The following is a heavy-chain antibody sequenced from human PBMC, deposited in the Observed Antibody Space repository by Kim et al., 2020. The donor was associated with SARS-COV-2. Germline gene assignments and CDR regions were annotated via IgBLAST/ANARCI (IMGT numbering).Heavy chain of an antibody. V-gene: IGHV3-33*01. J-gene: IGHJ6*02. Sequence: GGSLRLSCAASGFTFSSYGMHWVRQAPGKGREWVAVIWYDGSNKYYADSVKGRFTIPRDNSKNTLYLQMNSLRAEDTAVYYCARRRVGTGALVERGYYGMDVWGQGTTVTVSS. CDR3: ARRRVGTGALVERGYYGMDV. CDR2: IWYDGSNK. CDR1: GFTFSSYG. D-gene: IGHD2-21*02.